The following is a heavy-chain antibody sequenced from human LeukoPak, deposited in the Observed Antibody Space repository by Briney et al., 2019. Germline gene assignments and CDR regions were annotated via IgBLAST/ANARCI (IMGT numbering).Heavy chain of an antibody. CDR2: ISGSGGST. D-gene: IGHD4-17*01. Sequence: GGSLRLSCAASGFTFSSYAMSWVRQAPGKGLEWVSLISGSGGSTYYADSVKGRFTISRDNSKNTLYLQMDSLRAEDTAAYYCAKLFGDSASGAFDIWGQGTMVTVSS. CDR3: AKLFGDSASGAFDI. J-gene: IGHJ3*02. V-gene: IGHV3-23*01. CDR1: GFTFSSYA.